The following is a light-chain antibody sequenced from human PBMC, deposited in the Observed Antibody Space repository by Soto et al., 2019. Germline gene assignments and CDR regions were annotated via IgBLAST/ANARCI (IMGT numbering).Light chain of an antibody. CDR1: SSDVGSYNL. CDR3: CSYAGSSVVV. J-gene: IGLJ2*01. CDR2: EVS. Sequence: QSALTQPASVSGSPGQSITISCTGTSSDVGSYNLVSWYQQHPGKAPKLMIYEVSKRPSGVSNRFSGSKSGNMASLTISGLQAEDEADYYCCSYAGSSVVVFGGGTQVTVL. V-gene: IGLV2-23*02.